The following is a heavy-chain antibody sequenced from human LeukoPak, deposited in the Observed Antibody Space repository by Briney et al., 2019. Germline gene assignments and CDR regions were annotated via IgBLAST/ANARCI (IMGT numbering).Heavy chain of an antibody. D-gene: IGHD4-17*01. J-gene: IGHJ4*02. CDR3: ARAPDYGDFCFDY. V-gene: IGHV1-69*13. CDR1: GGTFSSYA. CDR2: IIPIFGTA. Sequence: EASVKVSCKASGGTFSSYAISWVRQAPGQGLEWMGGIIPIFGTANYAQKFQGRVTITADESTSTAYMELSSLRSEDTAVYYCARAPDYGDFCFDYWGQGTWSPSPQ.